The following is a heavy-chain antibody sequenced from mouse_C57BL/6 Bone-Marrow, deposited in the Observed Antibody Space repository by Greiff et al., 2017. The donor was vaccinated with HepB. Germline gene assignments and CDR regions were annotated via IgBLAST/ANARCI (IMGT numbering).Heavy chain of an antibody. CDR1: GFNIKDDY. Sequence: VQLKESGAELVRPGASVKLSCTASGFNIKDDYMHWVKQRPEQGLEWIGWIDPENGDTEYTSKFQGKATITADTSSNTAYLQLSSLTSEDTAVYYCTTGRLRQRAYFDVWGTGTTVTVSS. CDR2: IDPENGDT. V-gene: IGHV14-4*01. J-gene: IGHJ1*03. D-gene: IGHD2-4*01. CDR3: TTGRLRQRAYFDV.